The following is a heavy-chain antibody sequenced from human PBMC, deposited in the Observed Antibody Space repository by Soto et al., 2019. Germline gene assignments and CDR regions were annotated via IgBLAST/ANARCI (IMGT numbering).Heavy chain of an antibody. CDR1: GYTFTSYW. Sequence: GESLKISCQGSGYTFTSYWIGWVRQMPGKGLEWMGIIYPGDSDTRYSPSFQGQVTISADKSISTAYLQWSSLKASDTAMYYCARQTAAAGNDYYGMDVWGQGTTVTVSS. CDR3: ARQTAAAGNDYYGMDV. J-gene: IGHJ6*02. CDR2: IYPGDSDT. V-gene: IGHV5-51*01. D-gene: IGHD6-13*01.